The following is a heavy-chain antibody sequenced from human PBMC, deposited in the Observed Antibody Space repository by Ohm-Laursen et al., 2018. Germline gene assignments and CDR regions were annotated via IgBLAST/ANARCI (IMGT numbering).Heavy chain of an antibody. CDR1: GGSINSYY. V-gene: IGHV4-59*01. CDR2: IYYSGST. D-gene: IGHD1-14*01. Sequence: PSETLSLTCTVSGGSINSYYWSWIRQPPGKGLEWIGYIYYSGSTNYNPSLKSRVTISVDTSKNQFSLKLSSVTAADTAVYYCARGGAEKWPPDYWGQGTLVTVSS. CDR3: ARGGAEKWPPDY. J-gene: IGHJ4*02.